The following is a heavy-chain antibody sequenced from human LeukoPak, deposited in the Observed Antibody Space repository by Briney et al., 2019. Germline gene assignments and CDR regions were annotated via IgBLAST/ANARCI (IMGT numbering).Heavy chain of an antibody. CDR2: IRYDGSNK. CDR3: AKDRFGSGTYAPYFDY. CDR1: GFTFSIYG. Sequence: GGSLRLSCAASGFTFSIYGMHWVRQAPGKGLEWVAFIRYDGSNKYYADSVKGRFTISRDNSKNTLYLQMNSLRAEDTAVYYCAKDRFGSGTYAPYFDYWGQGTLVTVSS. J-gene: IGHJ4*02. V-gene: IGHV3-30*02. D-gene: IGHD3-10*01.